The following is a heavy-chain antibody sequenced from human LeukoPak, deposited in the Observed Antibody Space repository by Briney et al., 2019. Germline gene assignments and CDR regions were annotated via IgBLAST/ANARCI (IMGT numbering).Heavy chain of an antibody. V-gene: IGHV3-30*04. CDR3: ARGARKGDDYGGFFDY. D-gene: IGHD4-23*01. CDR1: GFTFSSYA. J-gene: IGHJ4*02. Sequence: GGSLRLSCAASGFTFSSYAMHWVHQSPGKGLEWVAVISYDGSYKYYADSVKGRFTVSRDNSKSTLYLQMNSLRAEDTAVYYCARGARKGDDYGGFFDYWGQGTLVTVSS. CDR2: ISYDGSYK.